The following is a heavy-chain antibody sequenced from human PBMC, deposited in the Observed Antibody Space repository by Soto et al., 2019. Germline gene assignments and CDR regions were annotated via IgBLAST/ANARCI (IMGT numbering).Heavy chain of an antibody. CDR2: INAGNGNT. J-gene: IGHJ6*02. CDR1: GYTFTSYA. V-gene: IGHV1-3*01. D-gene: IGHD3-10*01. CDR3: ARFRGYYGFYYYYGMDV. Sequence: ASVKVSCKASGYTFTSYAMHCVRQAPGQRLEWMGWINAGNGNTKYAQKLQGRVTMTTDTSTSTAYMELRSLRSDDTAVYYCARFRGYYGFYYYYGMDVWVQGTTVTVSS.